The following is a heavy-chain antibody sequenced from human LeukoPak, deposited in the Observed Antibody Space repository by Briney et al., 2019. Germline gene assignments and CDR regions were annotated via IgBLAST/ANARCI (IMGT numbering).Heavy chain of an antibody. CDR1: GFTFSTYS. D-gene: IGHD1-1*01. Sequence: PGGSLRLSCAASGFTFSTYSGNWIRQAPGKGLEWVGRIKAKTNGGTADYTPPVNGRFTISRDDSKNTLYLQMNSLKSDDTAVYYCARGSYIKYYYYYYMDVWGKGTTVTISS. CDR3: ARGSYIKYYYYYYMDV. J-gene: IGHJ6*03. CDR2: IKAKTNGGTA. V-gene: IGHV3-15*01.